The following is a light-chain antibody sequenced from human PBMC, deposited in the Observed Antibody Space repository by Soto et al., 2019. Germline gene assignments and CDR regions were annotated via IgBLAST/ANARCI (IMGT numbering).Light chain of an antibody. CDR3: QQYGSSPPIT. CDR1: QSVSSSY. V-gene: IGKV3-20*01. CDR2: GAS. J-gene: IGKJ5*01. Sequence: EIVLTQSPGTLSLSPGERATVSCSSVQSVSSSYLAWYQQKPGQAPRLLIYGASSRATGIPDRFSGSGSGTDFTLTISRLEPEDFAVYYCQQYGSSPPITFGQGTRLEI.